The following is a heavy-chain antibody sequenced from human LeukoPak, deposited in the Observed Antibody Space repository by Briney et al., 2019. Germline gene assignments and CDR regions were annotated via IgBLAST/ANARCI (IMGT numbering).Heavy chain of an antibody. CDR1: GFTFSNYD. CDR3: ARAVAGTFFDY. J-gene: IGHJ4*02. CDR2: IGIAGDT. Sequence: GGSLRLSCAASGFTFSNYDMHWVRQATGKGLEWVSVIGIAGDTYYPGSVKDRFTISREDAKDSLYLQMNSLRAGDTAVYYCARAVAGTFFDYWGQGTLVTVS. V-gene: IGHV3-13*01. D-gene: IGHD6-19*01.